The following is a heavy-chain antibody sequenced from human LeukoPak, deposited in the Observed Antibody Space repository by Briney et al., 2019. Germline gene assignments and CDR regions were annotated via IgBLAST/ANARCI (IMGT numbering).Heavy chain of an antibody. J-gene: IGHJ4*02. CDR1: GFTFTNYW. Sequence: GGSLRLSCAASGFTFTNYWMSWVGQAPGKGLEGVAVISYDGSNKYYADSVKGRFTISRDNSKNTLYLQMNSLRAEDTAVYYCAREREMATLFDSFDYWGQGTLVTVSS. D-gene: IGHD5-24*01. CDR3: AREREMATLFDSFDY. CDR2: ISYDGSNK. V-gene: IGHV3-30*03.